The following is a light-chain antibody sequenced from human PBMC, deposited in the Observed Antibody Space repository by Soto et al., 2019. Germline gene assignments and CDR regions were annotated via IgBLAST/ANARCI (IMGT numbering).Light chain of an antibody. J-gene: IGKJ1*01. CDR2: GTS. CDR3: HQFGDYPQT. CDR1: QSLSVSY. Sequence: EILLTQSPGTLSLSPGDRATLSCRASQSLSVSYLAWYQQRPGQAPRILIYGTSTRDTGIPDRFSGSGSGRDCTLAISRLEPEDFDVYYGHQFGDYPQTFGQGTKVDIK. V-gene: IGKV3-20*01.